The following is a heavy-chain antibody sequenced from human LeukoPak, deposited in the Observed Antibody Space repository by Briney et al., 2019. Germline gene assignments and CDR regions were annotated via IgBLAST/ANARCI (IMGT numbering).Heavy chain of an antibody. CDR1: GFTFSSYG. Sequence: PGGSLRLSCAASGFTFSSYGMSWVRQAPGKGLEWVSAISGSGGSTYYADSVKGRFTISRDNSKNTLYLQMNSLRAEDTAVYYCAKSGYCSSTSCYAGYYYYMDVWGKGTTVTISS. D-gene: IGHD2-2*03. J-gene: IGHJ6*03. V-gene: IGHV3-23*01. CDR3: AKSGYCSSTSCYAGYYYYMDV. CDR2: ISGSGGST.